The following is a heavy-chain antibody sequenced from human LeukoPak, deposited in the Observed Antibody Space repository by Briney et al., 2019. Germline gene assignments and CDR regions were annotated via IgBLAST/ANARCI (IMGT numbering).Heavy chain of an antibody. V-gene: IGHV4-59*08. J-gene: IGHJ4*02. CDR2: IYYSGSS. D-gene: IGHD3-3*01. Sequence: SETLSLNCTVSGGSISTYYWSWLRQPPGKGLEWIGDIYYSGSSNYNPSLKSRATISVDTSRDRFSLQLDYVTAADTSVYYCARAKFQVLRFVEWFFPAFDYWGQGILVTVSS. CDR1: GGSISTYY. CDR3: ARAKFQVLRFVEWFFPAFDY.